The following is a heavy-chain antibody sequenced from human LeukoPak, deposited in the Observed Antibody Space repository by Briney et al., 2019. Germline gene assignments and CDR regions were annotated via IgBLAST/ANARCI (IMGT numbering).Heavy chain of an antibody. J-gene: IGHJ4*02. CDR3: AKDHYYDSSGWIYYFDY. D-gene: IGHD3-22*01. Sequence: GGSLRLSCAASGFTFSSYWMSWVRQAPGKGLEWVSAISGSGGSTYYADSVKGRFTISRDNSKNTLYLQMNSLRAEDTAVYYCAKDHYYDSSGWIYYFDYWGQGTLVTVSS. CDR1: GFTFSSYW. V-gene: IGHV3-23*01. CDR2: ISGSGGST.